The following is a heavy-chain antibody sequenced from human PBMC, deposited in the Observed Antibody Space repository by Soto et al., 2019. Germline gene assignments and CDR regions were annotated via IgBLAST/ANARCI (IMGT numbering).Heavy chain of an antibody. CDR2: ISWNSGSI. D-gene: IGHD2-15*01. CDR3: AKDIGLRIVVVVAAYYFDY. Sequence: LIVSWAFSGINFVDYAMHLVLQAAGKGLEWVSGISWNSGSIGYADSVKGRFTISRDNAKNSLYLQMNSLRAEDTALYYCAKDIGLRIVVVVAAYYFDYWGQGTLVTVSS. CDR1: GINFVDYA. V-gene: IGHV3-9*01. J-gene: IGHJ4*02.